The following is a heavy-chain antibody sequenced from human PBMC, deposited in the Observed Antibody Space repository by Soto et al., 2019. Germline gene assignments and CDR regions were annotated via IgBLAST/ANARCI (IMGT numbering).Heavy chain of an antibody. V-gene: IGHV4-59*08. CDR2: IYYSGST. CDR1: GGSISSYY. D-gene: IGHD1-7*01. Sequence: QVQLQESGPGLVKPSETLSLTCTVSGGSISSYYWSWIRQPPGKGLEWIGYIYYSGSTNYNPSLTSRVTIAVDPAKNHFSLKLSSVTAADTAVYYCARQNYADWYFDLWGRGTLVTVSS. J-gene: IGHJ2*01. CDR3: ARQNYADWYFDL.